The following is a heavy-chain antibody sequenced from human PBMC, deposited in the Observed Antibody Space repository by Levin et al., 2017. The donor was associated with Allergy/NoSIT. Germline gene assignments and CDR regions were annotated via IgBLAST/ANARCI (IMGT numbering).Heavy chain of an antibody. V-gene: IGHV4-34*01. J-gene: IGHJ4*02. CDR2: INHSGST. Sequence: PGGSLRLSCAVYGGSFSGYYWSWIRQPPGKGLEWIGEINHSGSTNYNPSLKSRVTISVDTSKNQFSLKLSSVTAADTAVYYCARGRQWLVPDYWGQGTLVTVSS. D-gene: IGHD6-19*01. CDR1: GGSFSGYY. CDR3: ARGRQWLVPDY.